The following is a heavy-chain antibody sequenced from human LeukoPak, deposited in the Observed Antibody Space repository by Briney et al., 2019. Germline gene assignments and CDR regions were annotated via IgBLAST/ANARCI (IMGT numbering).Heavy chain of an antibody. D-gene: IGHD2-2*01. Sequence: TGGSLRLSCAASGFTFSSYGMHWVRQAPGKGLEWVAFIRYDGNNKYYADSVKGRFTISRDNSKNTLYLQMNSLRAEDTAVYYCAKDGPTSCYDCYYYYMDVWGKGTTVTVSS. CDR3: AKDGPTSCYDCYYYYMDV. CDR1: GFTFSSYG. CDR2: IRYDGNNK. V-gene: IGHV3-30*02. J-gene: IGHJ6*03.